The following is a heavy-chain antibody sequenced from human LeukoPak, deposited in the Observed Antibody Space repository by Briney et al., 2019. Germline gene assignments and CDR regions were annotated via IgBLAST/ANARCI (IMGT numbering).Heavy chain of an antibody. CDR1: GFTFSSYA. J-gene: IGHJ4*02. V-gene: IGHV3-23*01. D-gene: IGHD3-3*01. Sequence: GGSLRLSSAASGFTFSSYAMSWVRQAPGKGLEWVSAISGSGGSTYYADSVKGRFTISRDNSKNTLYLQMNSLRAEDTAVYYCAKDPNRLTYYDFWSGSVHWDYWGQGTLVTVSS. CDR3: AKDPNRLTYYDFWSGSVHWDY. CDR2: ISGSGGST.